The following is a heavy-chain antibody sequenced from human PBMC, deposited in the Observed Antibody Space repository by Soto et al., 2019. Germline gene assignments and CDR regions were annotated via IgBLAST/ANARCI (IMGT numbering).Heavy chain of an antibody. D-gene: IGHD3-10*01. V-gene: IGHV4-39*01. Sequence: SETLSLTCTVSGGSISSSSYYWGWIRQPPGKGLEWIGSIYYSGSTYYNPSLKSRVTISVDTSKNQFSLKLSSVTAADTAVYYCARRGSGSYRPYYYYMDVWGKGTTVTVSS. CDR1: GGSISSSSYY. CDR2: IYYSGST. J-gene: IGHJ6*03. CDR3: ARRGSGSYRPYYYYMDV.